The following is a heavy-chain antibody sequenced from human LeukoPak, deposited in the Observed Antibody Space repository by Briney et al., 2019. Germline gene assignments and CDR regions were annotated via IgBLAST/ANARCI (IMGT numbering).Heavy chain of an antibody. CDR1: GTSISSSY. V-gene: IGHV4-59*01. CDR2: IYYTGST. CDR3: AKLASGGYYHHFDY. D-gene: IGHD3-22*01. Sequence: SETLSLTCTVSGTSISSSYWSWNRQPPGKGLEWIGYIYYTGSTNYNPSLKSRVTISFDTSKNQFSLKLISVTAADTAVFYCAKLASGGYYHHFDYWGQGALVTVSS. J-gene: IGHJ4*02.